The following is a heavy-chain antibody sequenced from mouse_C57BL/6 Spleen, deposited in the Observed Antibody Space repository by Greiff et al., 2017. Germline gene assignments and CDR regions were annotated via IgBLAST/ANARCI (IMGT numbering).Heavy chain of an antibody. J-gene: IGHJ2*01. CDR2: ISYDGSN. CDR1: GYSITSGYY. V-gene: IGHV3-6*01. Sequence: VQLKESGPGLVKPSQSLSLTCSVTGYSITSGYYWNWIRQFPGNKLEWMGYISYDGSNNYNPSLKNRISITRDTSKNQFFLKLNSVTTEDTATYYCARVPGWDGYYFDYWGQGTTLTVSS. CDR3: ARVPGWDGYYFDY. D-gene: IGHD4-1*01.